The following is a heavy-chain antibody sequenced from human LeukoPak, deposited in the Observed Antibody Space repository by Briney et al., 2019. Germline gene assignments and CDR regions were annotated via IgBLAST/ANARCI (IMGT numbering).Heavy chain of an antibody. CDR1: GFTFSTYD. Sequence: GGSLRLSCAASGFTFSTYDMHWVRQAPGKGLEWVAFIRYDGSHKYSVDSVKGRFTISRDNSKNTLYLQVSSLSADDTAVYYCAKLLWTISGSYAAFDIWGQGTMVTVAS. CDR3: AKLLWTISGSYAAFDI. J-gene: IGHJ3*02. D-gene: IGHD3-16*01. V-gene: IGHV3-30*02. CDR2: IRYDGSHK.